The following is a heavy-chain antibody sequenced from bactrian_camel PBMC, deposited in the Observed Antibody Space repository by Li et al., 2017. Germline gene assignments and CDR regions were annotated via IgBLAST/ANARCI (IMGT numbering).Heavy chain of an antibody. Sequence: HVQLVESGGGSVQAGGSLRVSCTASDITTDEAGMGWYRQRPGNECELVAKLSTAGGTDFPNSEIERFTISRNNAKNTVYLQMNSLTPEDTAVYYCAVNRGLRRRRSCRDIGGYWGQGTQVTVS. D-gene: IGHD5*01. CDR1: DITTDEAG. J-gene: IGHJ4*01. CDR2: LSTAGGT. CDR3: AVNRGLRRRRSCRDIGGY. V-gene: IGHV3S53*01.